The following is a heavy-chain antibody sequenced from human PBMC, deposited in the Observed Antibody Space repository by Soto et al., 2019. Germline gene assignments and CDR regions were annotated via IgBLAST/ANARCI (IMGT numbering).Heavy chain of an antibody. D-gene: IGHD5-12*01. J-gene: IGHJ4*02. CDR1: GGSISSYY. CDR2: IYHSGST. Sequence: SETLSLTCTVSGGSISSYYWSWIRQPPGKGLEWIGYIYHSGSTYYNPSLKSRVTISVDRSKNQFSLKLSSVTAADTAVYYCARSRDGYKEREFDYWGQGTLVTVSS. CDR3: ARSRDGYKEREFDY. V-gene: IGHV4-59*04.